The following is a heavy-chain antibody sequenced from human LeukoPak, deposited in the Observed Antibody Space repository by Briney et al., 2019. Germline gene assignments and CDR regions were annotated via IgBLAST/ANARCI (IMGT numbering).Heavy chain of an antibody. V-gene: IGHV3-21*01. CDR1: GFTFSSYS. CDR3: ARGFYSSGSWYAFDI. D-gene: IGHD6-19*01. J-gene: IGHJ3*02. CDR2: ISSSSSYI. Sequence: GGSLRLSCAASGFTFSSYSTNWVRQAPGKGLEWVSSISSSSSYIYYADSVKGRFTISRDNAKNSLYLQMNSLRAEDTAVYYCARGFYSSGSWYAFDIWGQGTMVTVSS.